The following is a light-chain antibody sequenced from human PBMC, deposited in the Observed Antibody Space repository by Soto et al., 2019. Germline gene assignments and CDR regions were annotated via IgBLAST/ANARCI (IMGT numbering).Light chain of an antibody. CDR3: QQRSNWPAVT. J-gene: IGKJ3*01. CDR1: QSVSSY. CDR2: DAS. V-gene: IGKV3-11*01. Sequence: EIVLTQSPATLSLSPGERATLSCRASQSVSSYLAWYQQRPSQAPRLLIYDASSRATGIPARFSGSGSGTDFTLTISSLEPEDFAVYYCQQRSNWPAVTFGPGTQVDIK.